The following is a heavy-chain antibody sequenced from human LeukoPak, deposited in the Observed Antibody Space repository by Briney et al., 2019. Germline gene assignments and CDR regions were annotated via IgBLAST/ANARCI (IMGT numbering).Heavy chain of an antibody. V-gene: IGHV3-33*01. CDR3: VRLGSGWSMDY. J-gene: IGHJ4*02. Sequence: GGSLRLSCVASGFTFSGYGMHWVRQAPGKGLEWVALIWSDGSDKYYAESVKGRFTISRDNSKNTLYLQMNSLRGDDTSVYYCVRLGSGWSMDYWGQGTLVTVSS. CDR1: GFTFSGYG. CDR2: IWSDGSDK. D-gene: IGHD6-19*01.